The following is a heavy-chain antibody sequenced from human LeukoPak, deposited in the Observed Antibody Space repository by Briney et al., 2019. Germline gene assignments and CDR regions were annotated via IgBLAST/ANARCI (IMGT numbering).Heavy chain of an antibody. V-gene: IGHV3-33*08. CDR3: ARDKWRENYDSSGYYDY. CDR1: GFAFSSYG. CDR2: IWYDGSNK. D-gene: IGHD3-22*01. Sequence: SGGSLRLSCAASGFAFSSYGMHWVRQAPGKGLEWVAVIWYDGSNKYYADSVKGRFTISRDNSKNTLYLQMNSLRAEDTAVYYCARDKWRENYDSSGYYDYWGQGTLVTVSS. J-gene: IGHJ4*02.